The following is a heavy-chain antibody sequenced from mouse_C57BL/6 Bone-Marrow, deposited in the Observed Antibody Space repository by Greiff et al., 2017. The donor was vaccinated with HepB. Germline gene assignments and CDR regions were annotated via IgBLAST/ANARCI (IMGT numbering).Heavy chain of an antibody. Sequence: QVQLQQSGAELARPGASVKLSCKASGYTFTSYGISWVKQRTGQGLEWIGEIYPRSGNTYYNEKFKGKATLTADKSSSTAYMELRSLTSEDFAVYFCARDNYYAMDYWGQGTSVTVSS. D-gene: IGHD1-3*01. J-gene: IGHJ4*01. CDR1: GYTFTSYG. CDR2: IYPRSGNT. CDR3: ARDNYYAMDY. V-gene: IGHV1-81*01.